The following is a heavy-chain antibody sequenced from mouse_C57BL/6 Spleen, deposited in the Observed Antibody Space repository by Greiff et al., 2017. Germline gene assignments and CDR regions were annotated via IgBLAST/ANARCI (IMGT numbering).Heavy chain of an antibody. D-gene: IGHD2-5*01. CDR2: ISDGGSYT. J-gene: IGHJ2*01. CDR1: GFTFSSYA. CDR3: ARSHSNYFDY. V-gene: IGHV5-4*03. Sequence: EVNVVESGGGLVKPGGSLKLSCAASGFTFSSYAMSWVRQTPEKRLEWVATISDGGSYTYYPDNVKGRFTISRDNAKNNLYLQMSHLKSEDTAMYYCARSHSNYFDYWGQGTTLTVSS.